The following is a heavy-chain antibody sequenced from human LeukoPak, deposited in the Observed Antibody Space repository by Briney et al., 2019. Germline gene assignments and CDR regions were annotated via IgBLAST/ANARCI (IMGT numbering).Heavy chain of an antibody. J-gene: IGHJ5*02. CDR1: GSTFRAHG. D-gene: IGHD3-9*01. V-gene: IGHV3-33*01. Sequence: GGSLRLSCTASGSTFRAHGMTWVRQAPGKGLERGAIIWSDGSYKNYGDSVKGRFSISRDNFRDTLYLEMNSLRAEDTAVYYCARGGGPNLTGRSNWFDLWGQGTLVTVSS. CDR2: IWSDGSYK. CDR3: ARGGGPNLTGRSNWFDL.